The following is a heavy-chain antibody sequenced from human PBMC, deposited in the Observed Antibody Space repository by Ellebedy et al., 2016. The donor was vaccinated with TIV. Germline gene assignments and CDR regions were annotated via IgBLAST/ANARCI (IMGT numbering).Heavy chain of an antibody. CDR2: INHSGST. V-gene: IGHV4-34*01. J-gene: IGHJ6*02. D-gene: IGHD3-10*01. CDR3: ARETRYGPVYYYYGLDV. CDR1: GGSFSDYY. Sequence: MPSETLSLTCAVYGGSFSDYYWSWIRQPPGKGLEWIGEINHSGSTKYNPSLKSRVTISVDTSKNQFSLKLSFVTAADTAVYYCARETRYGPVYYYYGLDVWGQGTTVTVSS.